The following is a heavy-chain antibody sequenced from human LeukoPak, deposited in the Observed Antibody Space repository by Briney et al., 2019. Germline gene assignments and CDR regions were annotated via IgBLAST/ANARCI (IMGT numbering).Heavy chain of an antibody. D-gene: IGHD2-21*01. CDR3: AREHVTGEGLFDNWFDP. Sequence: SSETLSLACGVSGGSFSGFQWSWIRQSPGKGLEWIGEISPSGTTDYNPSLKTRLSISLDKSKNQFSLKLSSVTAADTAVYYRAREHVTGEGLFDNWFDPWGPGTLVTVFS. CDR1: GGSFSGFQ. J-gene: IGHJ5*02. CDR2: ISPSGTT. V-gene: IGHV4-34*01.